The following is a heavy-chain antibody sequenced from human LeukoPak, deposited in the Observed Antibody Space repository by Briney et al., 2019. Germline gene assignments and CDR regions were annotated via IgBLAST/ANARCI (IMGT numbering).Heavy chain of an antibody. D-gene: IGHD3-9*01. V-gene: IGHV3-20*04. CDR2: INWNGGST. CDR3: ARIFRPSLGPYYYYYYMDV. CDR1: GFTFDDYG. J-gene: IGHJ6*03. Sequence: GGSLRLSCAASGFTFDDYGMSWVRQAPGKGLEWVSGINWNGGSTGYADSVKGRFTISRDNAKNSLYLQMNSLRAEDTALYYCARIFRPSLGPYYYYYYMDVWDKGTTVTVSS.